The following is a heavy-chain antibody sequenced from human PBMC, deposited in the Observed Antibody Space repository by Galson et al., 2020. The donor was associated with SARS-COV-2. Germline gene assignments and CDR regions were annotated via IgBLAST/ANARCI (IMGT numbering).Heavy chain of an antibody. Sequence: GESLKISCRTSGHSFTNYWIGWVRQMPGKGLEWMGIIYPDDSYTIYSPSFQGQVTISADKSISTAFLQWSSLKASDTAIYYCARHGASSGWYEGIDYWGQGTLVTVSS. D-gene: IGHD6-19*01. J-gene: IGHJ4*02. CDR3: ARHGASSGWYEGIDY. CDR1: GHSFTNYW. V-gene: IGHV5-51*01. CDR2: IYPDDSYT.